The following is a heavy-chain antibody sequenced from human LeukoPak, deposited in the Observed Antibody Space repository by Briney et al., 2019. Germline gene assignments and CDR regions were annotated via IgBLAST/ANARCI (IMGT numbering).Heavy chain of an antibody. D-gene: IGHD5-24*01. CDR2: IYYSGST. Sequence: SETLSLTCTVSGGSISSYYWSWIRQPPGKGLEWIGYIYYSGSTNYNPSLKSRVTISVDTSKNQFSLKLSSVTAADTAVYYCASAPSYRDGYNYLGSFDYWGQGTLVTVSS. CDR1: GGSISSYY. CDR3: ASAPSYRDGYNYLGSFDY. J-gene: IGHJ4*02. V-gene: IGHV4-59*01.